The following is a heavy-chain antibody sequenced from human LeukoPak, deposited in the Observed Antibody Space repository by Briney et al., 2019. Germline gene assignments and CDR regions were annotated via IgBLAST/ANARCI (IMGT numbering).Heavy chain of an antibody. J-gene: IGHJ6*02. V-gene: IGHV4-59*02. Sequence: SETLSLTCTVSGGSVSSYYWSWIRQPPGKGLEWIGYIYYSGSTNYSPSLKSRVTISVDTSKNQFSLKLSSVTAADTAVYHCARDNWNYGSSMDVWGQGTTVTVSS. CDR3: ARDNWNYGSSMDV. CDR1: GGSVSSYY. D-gene: IGHD1-7*01. CDR2: IYYSGST.